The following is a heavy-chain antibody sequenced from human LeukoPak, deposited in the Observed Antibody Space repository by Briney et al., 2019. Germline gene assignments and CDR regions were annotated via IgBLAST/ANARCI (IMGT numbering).Heavy chain of an antibody. J-gene: IGHJ5*02. D-gene: IGHD5-12*01. CDR1: GSTFTSYW. CDR2: IDPSDSYT. V-gene: IGHV5-10-1*01. CDR3: ARGLVATIGFDP. Sequence: GESLKISCKGPGSTFTSYWISWVRQMPGKGLEWMGRIDPSDSYTNYSPSFQGHVTISADKSITTAYLQWSSLKASDTAMYFCARGLVATIGFDPWGQGTLVTVSS.